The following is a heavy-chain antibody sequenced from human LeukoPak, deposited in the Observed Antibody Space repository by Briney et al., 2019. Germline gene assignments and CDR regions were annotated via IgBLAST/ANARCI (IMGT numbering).Heavy chain of an antibody. V-gene: IGHV4-34*01. CDR3: AALTRRVTIFGVVINGYFDY. Sequence: SETLSLTCAVYGGSFSGYYWSWIRQPPGKGLEWIGEINHSGSTNYNPSLKSRVTISVDTSKNQFSLKLSSVTAADTAVYYCAALTRRVTIFGVVINGYFDYGGQGTLSPSPQ. D-gene: IGHD3-3*01. J-gene: IGHJ4*02. CDR2: INHSGST. CDR1: GGSFSGYY.